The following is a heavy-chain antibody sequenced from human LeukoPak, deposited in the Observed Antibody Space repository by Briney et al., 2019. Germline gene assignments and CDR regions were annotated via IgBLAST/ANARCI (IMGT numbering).Heavy chain of an antibody. D-gene: IGHD2-15*01. Sequence: GGSLRLSCAASGFTFSSYWMSWVRQAPGKGLEWVANIKQDGSEKYYVDSVKGRFTISRDNAKNSLFLQMNSLRAEDTAVYYCARDVEYCSGGSCYSAAPHAFDIWGQGTMVTVSS. CDR1: GFTFSSYW. CDR3: ARDVEYCSGGSCYSAAPHAFDI. V-gene: IGHV3-7*01. J-gene: IGHJ3*02. CDR2: IKQDGSEK.